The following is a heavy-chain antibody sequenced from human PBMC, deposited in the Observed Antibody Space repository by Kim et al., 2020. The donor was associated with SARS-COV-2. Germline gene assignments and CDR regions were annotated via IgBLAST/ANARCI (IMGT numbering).Heavy chain of an antibody. CDR3: VKEAFYASTYYFDF. CDR1: GFAFSNYA. J-gene: IGHJ4*02. D-gene: IGHD2-2*01. V-gene: IGHV3-23*01. CDR2: ITGSTRNT. Sequence: GGSLRLSCAASGFAFSNYAMAWVRQAPGKGLEWVSSITGSTRNTYYADSVKGRFIISRDNSNSTLYLQMNSLRAEDTAIYYCVKEAFYASTYYFDFWGQGALVTVSS.